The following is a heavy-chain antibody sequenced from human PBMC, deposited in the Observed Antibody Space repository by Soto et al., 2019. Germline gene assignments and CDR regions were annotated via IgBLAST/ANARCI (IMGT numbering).Heavy chain of an antibody. CDR2: IFHSGST. V-gene: IGHV4-31*03. Sequence: QVQLQESGPGLVKPSQTLSLTCSVSGGSITSGGFYWSWVRQHPEKGLEWIAYIFHSGSTDYNPSLKSRIIISADTSKNQFSLKLTSVTAADTAVYYCVRGAIAGNWFDPWGQGTLVTVSS. CDR1: GGSITSGGFY. D-gene: IGHD2-2*02. CDR3: VRGAIAGNWFDP. J-gene: IGHJ5*02.